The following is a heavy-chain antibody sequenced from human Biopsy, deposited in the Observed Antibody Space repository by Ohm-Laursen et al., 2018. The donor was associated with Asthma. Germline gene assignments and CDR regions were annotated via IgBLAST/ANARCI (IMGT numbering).Heavy chain of an antibody. CDR2: LIPVLGTP. D-gene: IGHD5-12*01. J-gene: IGHJ6*02. V-gene: IGHV1-69*13. Sequence: GASVKVSCNASGDSFSNYAISWVRQAPGQGLEWMGGLIPVLGTPDHAQMFEGRVTITADESTSTADMELSSLSSEDTAVYYCARGYSGSDRIVYYYSGLEVWGQGTTVTVSS. CDR3: ARGYSGSDRIVYYYSGLEV. CDR1: GDSFSNYA.